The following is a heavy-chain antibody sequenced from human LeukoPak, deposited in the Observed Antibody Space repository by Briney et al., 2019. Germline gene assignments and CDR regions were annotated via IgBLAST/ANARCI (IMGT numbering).Heavy chain of an antibody. CDR2: ISSSSSYI. D-gene: IGHD6-13*01. V-gene: IGHV3-21*01. CDR3: ARDADSSSWSMYYYYGMDV. J-gene: IGHJ6*02. CDR1: GFTFSSYS. Sequence: GGSLRLSCAASGFTFSSYSMNWVRQAPGEGLEWVSSISSSSSYIYYADSVKGRFTISRDNAKNSLYLQMNSLRAEDTAVYYCARDADSSSWSMYYYYGMDVWGQGTTVTVSS.